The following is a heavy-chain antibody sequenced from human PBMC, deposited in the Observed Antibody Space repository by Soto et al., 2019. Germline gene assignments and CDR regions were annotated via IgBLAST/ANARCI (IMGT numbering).Heavy chain of an antibody. V-gene: IGHV4-34*01. CDR2: INHSGST. CDR3: ARDERRYCSGGSCSHFDY. J-gene: IGHJ4*02. CDR1: GGSFSGYY. Sequence: ASETLSLTCAVYGGSFSGYYWSWIRQPPGKWLEWIGEINHSGSTNYNPSLKSRVTISVDTSKNQFSLKLSSVTAADTAVYCCARDERRYCSGGSCSHFDYWGQGTLVTVSS. D-gene: IGHD2-15*01.